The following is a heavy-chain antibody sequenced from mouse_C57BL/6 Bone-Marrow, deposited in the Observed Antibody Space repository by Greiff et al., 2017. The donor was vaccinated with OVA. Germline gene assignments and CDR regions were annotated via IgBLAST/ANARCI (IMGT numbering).Heavy chain of an antibody. V-gene: IGHV1-69*01. CDR1: GYTFTSYW. D-gene: IGHD1-2*01. CDR3: ARAYGYRYFDY. Sequence: VQLQQPGAELVMPGASVKLSCKASGYTFTSYWMHWVKQRPGQGLEWIGEIDPSDSYTNYNQKFKGKSTLTVDKSSSTAYMQLSSLTSEDSAVYYCARAYGYRYFDYWGQGTTLTVSS. J-gene: IGHJ2*01. CDR2: IDPSDSYT.